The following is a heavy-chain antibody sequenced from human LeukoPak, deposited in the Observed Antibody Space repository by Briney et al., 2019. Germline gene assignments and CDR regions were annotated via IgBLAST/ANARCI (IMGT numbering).Heavy chain of an antibody. D-gene: IGHD6-19*01. V-gene: IGHV4-59*01. CDR1: GGSISSYY. Sequence: SETLSLTCTASGGSISSYYWSWIRQPPGKGLEWIGYIYYSGSTNYNPSLKSRVTISVDTSKNQFSLKLSSVTAADTAVYYCARDFYSSGWYEGFDPWGQGTLVTVSS. J-gene: IGHJ5*02. CDR3: ARDFYSSGWYEGFDP. CDR2: IYYSGST.